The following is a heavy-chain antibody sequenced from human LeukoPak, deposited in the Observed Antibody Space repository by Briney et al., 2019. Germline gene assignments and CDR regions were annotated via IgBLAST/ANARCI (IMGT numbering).Heavy chain of an antibody. J-gene: IGHJ4*02. CDR3: ARDRPYSSGWYGVGVVDY. V-gene: IGHV1-46*01. CDR1: GYTFTTYY. CDR2: INPSGGST. D-gene: IGHD6-19*01. Sequence: ASVKVSCKASGYTFTTYYIHWVRQAPGQGLEWMGIINPSGGSTSYAQKFQDRVTMTTDTSTSTAYMELRSLRSDDTAVYYCARDRPYSSGWYGVGVVDYWGQGTLVTVSS.